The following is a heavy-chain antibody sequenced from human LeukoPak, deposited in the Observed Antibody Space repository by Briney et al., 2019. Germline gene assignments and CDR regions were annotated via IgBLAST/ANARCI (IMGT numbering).Heavy chain of an antibody. D-gene: IGHD3-3*01. CDR1: GYIFTDYY. CDR3: ARGWSGPYYFDY. J-gene: IGHJ4*02. CDR2: INPNSGGT. Sequence: GASVKVSCKASGYIFTDYYMHWVRQAPGQGLEWMGWINPNSGGTSYAQKFQGGVTMTRDTSISTADMELSRLRSDDTAVYFCARGWSGPYYFDYWGQGTLVTVSS. V-gene: IGHV1-2*02.